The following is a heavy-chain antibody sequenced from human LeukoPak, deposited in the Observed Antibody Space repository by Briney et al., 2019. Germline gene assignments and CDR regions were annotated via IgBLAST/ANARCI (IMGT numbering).Heavy chain of an antibody. J-gene: IGHJ5*02. V-gene: IGHV1-69*06. CDR3: ARLALYGDYIEGTFDP. Sequence: GASVKVSCKASGYTFTSYAISWVRQAPGQGLEWMGGIIPIFGTANYAQKFQGRVTITADKSTSTAYMELSSLRSEDTAVYYCARLALYGDYIEGTFDPWGQGTLVTVSS. CDR1: GYTFTSYA. CDR2: IIPIFGTA. D-gene: IGHD4-17*01.